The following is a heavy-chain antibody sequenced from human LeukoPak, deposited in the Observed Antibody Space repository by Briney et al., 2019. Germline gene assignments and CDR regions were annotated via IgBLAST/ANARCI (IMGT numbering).Heavy chain of an antibody. CDR3: ARERTTVVTLDYYYGMDV. Sequence: ASVNVSCTATGYSFTVYYIHWVRQAPGQGLEWMGWINPNSGGTKYAQKFQGRLTMPRDTSISAANMELSRLRSDDTAVYYCARERTTVVTLDYYYGMDVWGQGTTVTVSS. J-gene: IGHJ6*02. D-gene: IGHD4-23*01. CDR1: GYSFTVYY. V-gene: IGHV1-2*02. CDR2: INPNSGGT.